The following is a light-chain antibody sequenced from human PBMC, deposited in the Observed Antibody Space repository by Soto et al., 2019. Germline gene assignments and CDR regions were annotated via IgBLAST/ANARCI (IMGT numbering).Light chain of an antibody. CDR1: QGIGST. CDR2: DTS. J-gene: IGKJ4*01. V-gene: IGKV3-15*01. CDR3: QHYANWPLT. Sequence: EIVMTQSPATLYVSPGEGATLSCRASQGIGSTLAWYQQKPGQTPRLLIYDTSIRATGVPARFRGSASGTEFTLTITSLQSEDFAVYYCQHYANWPLTFGGGTRVESK.